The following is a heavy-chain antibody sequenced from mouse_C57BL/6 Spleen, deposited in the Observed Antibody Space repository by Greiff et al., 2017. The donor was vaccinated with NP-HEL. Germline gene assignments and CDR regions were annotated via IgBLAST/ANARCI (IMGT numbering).Heavy chain of an antibody. CDR3: ARSLITTVLSHWYFDV. V-gene: IGHV1-81*01. CDR1: GYTFTSYG. D-gene: IGHD1-2*01. Sequence: QVQLKQSGAELARPGASVKLSCKASGYTFTSYGISWVKQRTGQGLEWIGEIYPRSGNTYYNEKFKGKATLTADKSSSTAYMELRSLTSEDSAVYFCARSLITTVLSHWYFDVWGTGTTVTVSS. CDR2: IYPRSGNT. J-gene: IGHJ1*03.